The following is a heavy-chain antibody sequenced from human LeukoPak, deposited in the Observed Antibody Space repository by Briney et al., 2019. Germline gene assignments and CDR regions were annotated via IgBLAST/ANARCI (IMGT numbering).Heavy chain of an antibody. D-gene: IGHD5-12*01. CDR1: GFSFSSYW. J-gene: IGHJ4*02. Sequence: PGGSLRLSCAVSGFSFSSYWMHWVRQAPGKGLVWVSRISGDGKTATYADSVKGRFTISRDDAWNTLYLQMNSLRAEDTAMYYCAKVGPNIVATIGIDYWGQGTLVTVSS. V-gene: IGHV3-74*03. CDR2: ISGDGKTA. CDR3: AKVGPNIVATIGIDY.